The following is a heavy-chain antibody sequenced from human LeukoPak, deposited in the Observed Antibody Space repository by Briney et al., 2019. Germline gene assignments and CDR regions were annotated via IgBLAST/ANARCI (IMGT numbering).Heavy chain of an antibody. J-gene: IGHJ4*02. CDR3: ARALYSSSWYFPFDY. D-gene: IGHD6-13*01. CDR1: GYTFTSYG. V-gene: IGHV1-18*01. Sequence: ASVKVSCKASGYTFTSYGISWVRQAPGQGLEWMGWISVYNGNTNYAQKLQGRVTMTTDTSTSTAYMELRSLRSDDTAVDYCARALYSSSWYFPFDYWGQGTLVTVSS. CDR2: ISVYNGNT.